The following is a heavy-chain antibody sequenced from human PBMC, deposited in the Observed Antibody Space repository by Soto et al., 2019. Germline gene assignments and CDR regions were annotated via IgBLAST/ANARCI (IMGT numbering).Heavy chain of an antibody. J-gene: IGHJ4*02. V-gene: IGHV4-31*03. D-gene: IGHD3-10*01. CDR1: GGSISSGGYY. Sequence: SETLSLTCTVSGGSISSGGYYWSWIRQHPGKGLEWIGYIYYSGSTYYNPSLKSRVTISVDTSKNQFSLKLSSVTAADTAVYYCAREGSAGSGSYYYFDYWGQGTLVTVSS. CDR3: AREGSAGSGSYYYFDY. CDR2: IYYSGST.